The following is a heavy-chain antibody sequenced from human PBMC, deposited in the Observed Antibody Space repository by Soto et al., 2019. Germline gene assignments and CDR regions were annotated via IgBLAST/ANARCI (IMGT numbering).Heavy chain of an antibody. J-gene: IGHJ6*02. CDR2: IYYSGST. Sequence: SDTLSLTCTVSGGSINSGGYHWNWIRQHPGKGLEWIGYIYYSGSTDYNPSLKSRVTISVDTSKNQFPLKLSSVTAADTAVYYCARDRQRGSRYYYYGMDVWGQGTTVT. D-gene: IGHD3-16*01. CDR1: GGSINSGGYH. V-gene: IGHV4-31*03. CDR3: ARDRQRGSRYYYYGMDV.